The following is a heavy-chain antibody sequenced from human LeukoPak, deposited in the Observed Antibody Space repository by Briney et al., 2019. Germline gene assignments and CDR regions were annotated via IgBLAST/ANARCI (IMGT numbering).Heavy chain of an antibody. V-gene: IGHV3-48*03. CDR2: ISRSGITI. D-gene: IGHD3-22*01. J-gene: IGHJ3*02. CDR3: ARGYYEAFDS. CDR1: GFTFSSYE. Sequence: GGSLRLSCAASGFTFSSYEMNWVRQAPGKGLEWVSYISRSGITIYYADSVKGRFTVSRDNAKNSLYLQMNSLRAEDTAVYYCARGYYEAFDSWGQGTMVTVSS.